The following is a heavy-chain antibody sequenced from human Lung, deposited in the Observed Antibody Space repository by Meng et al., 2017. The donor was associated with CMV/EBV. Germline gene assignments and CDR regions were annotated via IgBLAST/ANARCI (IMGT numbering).Heavy chain of an antibody. D-gene: IGHD6-13*01. J-gene: IGHJ6*02. CDR3: ARDRGGWQHQLVRHYYGMDV. CDR1: GGTFSSYA. V-gene: IGHV1-69*10. Sequence: SVXVSXKASGGTFSSYAISWVRQAPGQGLEWMGGIIPILGIANYAQKFQGRVTITADKSTSTAYMELSSLRSEDTAVYYCARDRGGWQHQLVRHYYGMDVWXQGTXVTVSS. CDR2: IIPILGIA.